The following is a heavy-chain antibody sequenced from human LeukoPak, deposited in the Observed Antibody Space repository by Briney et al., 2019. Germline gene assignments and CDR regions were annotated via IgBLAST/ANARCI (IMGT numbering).Heavy chain of an antibody. V-gene: IGHV3-21*01. J-gene: IGHJ3*02. D-gene: IGHD6-6*01. CDR2: ISSSSSYI. CDR3: ARGLIAARKAFDI. Sequence: GGSLRLSCAASGFTFSSYSLNWVRQAPGKGLEWVSSISSSSSYIYYADSVEGRFTISRDNAKNSLYLQMNSLRAEDTALYYCARGLIAARKAFDIWGQGTMVTVSS. CDR1: GFTFSSYS.